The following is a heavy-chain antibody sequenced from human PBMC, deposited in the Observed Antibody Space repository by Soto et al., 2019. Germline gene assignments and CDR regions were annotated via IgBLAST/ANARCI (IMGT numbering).Heavy chain of an antibody. Sequence: VQLLESGGGLLQPGGSLRLSCAASGFTFSYGIHWLRQAPGKGLEWVAYISYDSSNKFYGASVKGRFTISRDNSKNTQFLQMNSLRAEDTAVYYCAKLVIGYCSGNTCDDYWGQGTMVAVSS. D-gene: IGHD2-15*01. V-gene: IGHV3-30*18. CDR1: GFTFSYG. J-gene: IGHJ4*02. CDR2: ISYDSSNK. CDR3: AKLVIGYCSGNTCDDY.